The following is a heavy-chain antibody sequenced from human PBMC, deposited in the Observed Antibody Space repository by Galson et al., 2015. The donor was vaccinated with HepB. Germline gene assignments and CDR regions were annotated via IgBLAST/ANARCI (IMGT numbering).Heavy chain of an antibody. CDR1: GFTVSSNY. V-gene: IGHV3-53*01. J-gene: IGHJ4*02. D-gene: IGHD5-12*01. CDR3: WGGAYVEDY. Sequence: SLRLSCAASGFTVSSNYMSWVRQAPGKGLECVSVIYSGGSTYYADSVRGRFTISSDNSKNTLYLQMNGLRAEDTAVYYCWGGAYVEDYWGQGTLVTVSS. CDR2: IYSGGST.